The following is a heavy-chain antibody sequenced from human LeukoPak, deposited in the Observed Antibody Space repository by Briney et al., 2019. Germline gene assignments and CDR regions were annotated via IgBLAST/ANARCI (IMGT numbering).Heavy chain of an antibody. D-gene: IGHD4-17*01. Sequence: SETLSLTCTVSGGSISTYYWNWIRQPPGKGLEWIGYIYHSGSTNYNPSLQSRVTISVDTSKNQFSLNLNSVTAADTAVYYCARGVYGAYFDFWGQGTLVTVSS. CDR1: GGSISTYY. J-gene: IGHJ4*02. V-gene: IGHV4-59*01. CDR2: IYHSGST. CDR3: ARGVYGAYFDF.